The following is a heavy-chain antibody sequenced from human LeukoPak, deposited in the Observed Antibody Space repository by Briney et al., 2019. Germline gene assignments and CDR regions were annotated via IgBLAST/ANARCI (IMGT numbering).Heavy chain of an antibody. Sequence: GGSLRLSCAASEFTFSSYTMNWVRQAPGKGLEWVSSISSSSSYIHYVDSVKGRFTISRDNAKNSLYLQMNSLRAEDTAVYYCARDIPHDYGDYWGQGTLVTVSS. CDR3: ARDIPHDYGDY. V-gene: IGHV3-21*01. CDR1: EFTFSSYT. CDR2: ISSSSSYI. J-gene: IGHJ4*02.